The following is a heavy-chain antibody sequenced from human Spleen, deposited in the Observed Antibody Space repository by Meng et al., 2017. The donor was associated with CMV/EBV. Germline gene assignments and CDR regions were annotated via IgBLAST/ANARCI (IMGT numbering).Heavy chain of an antibody. Sequence: QVQRQQWGVGLLKPSETLSLTCAVDGGSFSGYYLSWIRQPPGKGLEWIGYIHHSGSAYYNPSLKSRVSISVDTSKNQFSLNLNSMTAADTAVYYCASFDHIPRRNYFDYWGQGTLVTVSS. J-gene: IGHJ4*02. D-gene: IGHD2-21*01. CDR2: IHHSGSA. CDR1: GGSFSGYY. CDR3: ASFDHIPRRNYFDY. V-gene: IGHV4-34*01.